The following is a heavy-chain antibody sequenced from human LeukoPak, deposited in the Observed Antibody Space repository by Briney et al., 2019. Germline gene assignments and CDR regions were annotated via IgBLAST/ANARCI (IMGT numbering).Heavy chain of an antibody. CDR3: ARAYSSSWYSYGPRTFDY. Sequence: ASVKVSCKASGYTFTSYDINWVRQATGQGLGWMGWMNPNSGNTGYAQKFQGRVTMTRNTSISTAYMELSSLRSEDTAVYYCARAYSSSWYSYGPRTFDYWGQGTLVTVSS. CDR1: GYTFTSYD. D-gene: IGHD6-13*01. J-gene: IGHJ4*02. CDR2: MNPNSGNT. V-gene: IGHV1-8*01.